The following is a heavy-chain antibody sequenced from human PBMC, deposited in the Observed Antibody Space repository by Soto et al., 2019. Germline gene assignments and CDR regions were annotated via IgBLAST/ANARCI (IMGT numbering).Heavy chain of an antibody. CDR3: AKSAGDRDFWSGYYPSYYYGMDV. CDR1: GFTFSSYG. Sequence: GSLRLSCAASGFTFSSYGMHWVRQAPGKGLEWVAVISYDGSNKYYADSVKGRFAISRDNSKNTLYLQMNSLRAEDTAVYYCAKSAGDRDFWSGYYPSYYYGMDVWGQGTTVTVSS. CDR2: ISYDGSNK. J-gene: IGHJ6*02. D-gene: IGHD3-3*01. V-gene: IGHV3-30*18.